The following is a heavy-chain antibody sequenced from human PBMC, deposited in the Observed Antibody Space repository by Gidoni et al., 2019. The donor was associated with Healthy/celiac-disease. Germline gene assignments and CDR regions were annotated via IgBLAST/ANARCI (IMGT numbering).Heavy chain of an antibody. CDR2: ISYDGSNK. CDR1: GFTFSSYG. CDR3: AKGGYGDYVRWFDP. J-gene: IGHJ5*02. Sequence: QVQLVESGGGVVQPRRSLRLSCAAAGFTFSSYGMHWVRQAPGKGLEWVAVISYDGSNKYYADSVKGRFTISRDNFNNTLYLQMNSLRAEDTAVYYCAKGGYGDYVRWFDPWGQGTLVTVSS. V-gene: IGHV3-30*18. D-gene: IGHD4-17*01.